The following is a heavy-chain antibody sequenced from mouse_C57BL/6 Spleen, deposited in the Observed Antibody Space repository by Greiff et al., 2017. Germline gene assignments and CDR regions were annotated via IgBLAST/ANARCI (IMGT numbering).Heavy chain of an antibody. CDR2: ISYDGSN. CDR1: GYSITSGYY. CDR3: ARSDYAYALDY. D-gene: IGHD2-4*01. J-gene: IGHJ4*01. Sequence: DVKLLESGPGLVKPSQSLSLTCSVTGYSITSGYYWNWIRQFPGNKLEWMGYISYDGSNNYNPSLKNRISITRDTSKNQFFLKLNSVTTEDTATYYCARSDYAYALDYWGQGTSVTVSS. V-gene: IGHV3-6*01.